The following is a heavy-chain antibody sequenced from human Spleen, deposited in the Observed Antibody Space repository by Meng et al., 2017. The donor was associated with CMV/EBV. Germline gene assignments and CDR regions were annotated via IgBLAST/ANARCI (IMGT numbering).Heavy chain of an antibody. CDR1: GFTFSRYA. J-gene: IGHJ4*02. D-gene: IGHD3-16*01. V-gene: IGHV3-23*01. CDR2: ISGSGGST. Sequence: ASGFTFSRYAMSWVRQAPGKGLEWVSAISGSGGSTYYADSVKGRFTISRDNSKNTLYLQMNSLRAEDTAVYYCAKIEPDVWGYYFDYWGQGTLVTVSS. CDR3: AKIEPDVWGYYFDY.